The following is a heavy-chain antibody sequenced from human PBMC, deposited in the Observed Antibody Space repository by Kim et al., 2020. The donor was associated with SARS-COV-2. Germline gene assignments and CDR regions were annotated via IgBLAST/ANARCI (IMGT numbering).Heavy chain of an antibody. CDR3: ARDGYYGSGSYYWYFDL. CDR2: INHSGST. J-gene: IGHJ2*01. CDR1: GGSFSGYY. D-gene: IGHD3-10*01. Sequence: SETLSLTCAVYGGSFSGYYWSWIRQPPGKGLEWIGEINHSGSTNYNPSLKSRVTISVDTSKNQFSLKLSSVTAADTAAYYCARDGYYGSGSYYWYFDLWG. V-gene: IGHV4-34*01.